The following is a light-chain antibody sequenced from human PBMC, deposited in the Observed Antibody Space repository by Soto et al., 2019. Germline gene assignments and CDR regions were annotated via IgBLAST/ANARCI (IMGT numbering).Light chain of an antibody. CDR1: QSISTW. Sequence: DIQMTQSPSTLSASVGDRVIITCRASQSISTWLAWYQQKPGKAPKLLIYKASSLESGVPSRFSGSGSVTEFALNISSLQPDDCATYYCQQYNSSPFTFGQGTKLDIK. V-gene: IGKV1-5*03. CDR3: QQYNSSPFT. J-gene: IGKJ2*01. CDR2: KAS.